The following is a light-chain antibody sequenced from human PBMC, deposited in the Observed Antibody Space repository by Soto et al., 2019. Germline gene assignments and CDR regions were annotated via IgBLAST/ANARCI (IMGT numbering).Light chain of an antibody. V-gene: IGLV2-14*01. CDR2: EVS. J-gene: IGLJ1*01. CDR1: SSDVGSYNY. Sequence: SALTQPPSVSGSPGQSIAISCTGTSSDVGSYNYVSWYQQHPGKAPKLMIYEVSDRPSGISSRFSGSKSGNTASLTISGLQTEDEADYYCSSYTSSSTLFGTGTKVTVL. CDR3: SSYTSSSTL.